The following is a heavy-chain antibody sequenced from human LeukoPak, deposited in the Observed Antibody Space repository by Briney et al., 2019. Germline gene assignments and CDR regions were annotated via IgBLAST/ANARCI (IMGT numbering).Heavy chain of an antibody. D-gene: IGHD6-19*01. CDR2: ISSSSGYI. Sequence: ETGGSLRLSCAASGFTFSSYSMNWVRQAPGKGLEWVSSISSSSGYIYYADSLKGRFTISRDNAKNSLYLQMNSLRAEDTAVYYCARAVGDLAVSGREDYWGQGTLVTVSS. CDR1: GFTFSSYS. J-gene: IGHJ4*02. CDR3: ARAVGDLAVSGREDY. V-gene: IGHV3-21*01.